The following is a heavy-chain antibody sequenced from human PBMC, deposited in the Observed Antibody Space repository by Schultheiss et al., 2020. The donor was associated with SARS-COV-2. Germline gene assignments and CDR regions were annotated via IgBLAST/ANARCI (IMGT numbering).Heavy chain of an antibody. D-gene: IGHD3-16*02. CDR2: INPNSGGT. CDR3: ARGPSYDYVWGSYRSTLVQPCDY. Sequence: GESLKISCKASGGTFSSHAISWVRQAPGQGLEWMGWINPNSGGTNYAQKFQGRVTMTRDTSISTAYMELSRLRSDDTAVYYCARGPSYDYVWGSYRSTLVQPCDYWGQGTLVTVSS. V-gene: IGHV1-2*02. J-gene: IGHJ4*02. CDR1: GGTFSSHA.